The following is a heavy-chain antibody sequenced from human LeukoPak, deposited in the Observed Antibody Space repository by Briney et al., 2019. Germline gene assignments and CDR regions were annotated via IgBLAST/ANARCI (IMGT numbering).Heavy chain of an antibody. J-gene: IGHJ3*02. D-gene: IGHD4-23*01. CDR2: IYYSGST. CDR3: AGTSNYGGNSGDAFDI. CDR1: GGSFSGYY. V-gene: IGHV4-34*01. Sequence: KPSETLSLTCAVYGGSFSGYYWSWIRQPPGKGLEWIGSIYYSGSTYYNPSLKSRVTISVDTSKNQFSLKLSSVTAADTAVYYCAGTSNYGGNSGDAFDIWGQGTMVTVSS.